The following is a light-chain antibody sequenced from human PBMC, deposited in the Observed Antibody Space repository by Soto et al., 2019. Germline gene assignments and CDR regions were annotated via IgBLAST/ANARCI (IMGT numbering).Light chain of an antibody. CDR3: QQGYSTAIT. Sequence: DIQMTQSPSSLSASVGDRVTITCRASQHISIYLNWYQQRPGTAPKLLIYAASTLQSGVPSRFSGSGSGTDFTLTISSLQPEDFATYYCQQGYSTAITFGQGTRLEIK. J-gene: IGKJ5*01. CDR2: AAS. V-gene: IGKV1-39*01. CDR1: QHISIY.